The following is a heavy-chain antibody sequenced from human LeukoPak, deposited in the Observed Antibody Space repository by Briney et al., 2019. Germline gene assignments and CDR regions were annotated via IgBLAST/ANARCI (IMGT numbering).Heavy chain of an antibody. Sequence: SETLSLTCTVSGGSISSYYWSWIRQPPGKGLEWIGYIYYSGSTNYNPSLKSRVTISVDTSKNQFSLKLSSVTAADTAVYYCARYGDYDGSYDYWGQGTLVTVSS. J-gene: IGHJ4*02. D-gene: IGHD4-17*01. CDR3: ARYGDYDGSYDY. CDR2: IYYSGST. V-gene: IGHV4-59*01. CDR1: GGSISSYY.